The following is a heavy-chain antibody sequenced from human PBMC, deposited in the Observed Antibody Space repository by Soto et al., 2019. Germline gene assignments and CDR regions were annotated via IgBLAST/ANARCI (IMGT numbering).Heavy chain of an antibody. V-gene: IGHV1-46*01. CDR3: ARDWVATVHYYYYGMDV. CDR1: GYTFTSYY. Sequence: ASVKVSCKASGYTFTSYYMHWVRQAPGQGLEWMGKINPSGGSTSYAQKFQGRVTMTRDTPTSTVYMELSSLRSEYTAVYYCARDWVATVHYYYYGMDVWGQGTTVTVSS. J-gene: IGHJ6*01. CDR2: INPSGGST. D-gene: IGHD5-12*01.